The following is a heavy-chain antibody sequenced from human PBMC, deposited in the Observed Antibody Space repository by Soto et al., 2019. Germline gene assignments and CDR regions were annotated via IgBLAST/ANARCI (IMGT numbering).Heavy chain of an antibody. CDR2: FIPIIDMA. Sequence: QVQVVQSGAEVKKPESSVKVSCKPSGGTFNTYTVNWVRLAPGHGLEWMGRFIPIIDMANYAQKFQDRVTITADRSTFTAYMELHSLTSDDTAVYYCAITYCRDNSCPRDFDFWGPGTRVTVSS. CDR1: GGTFNTYT. J-gene: IGHJ4*02. V-gene: IGHV1-69*02. D-gene: IGHD2-21*01. CDR3: AITYCRDNSCPRDFDF.